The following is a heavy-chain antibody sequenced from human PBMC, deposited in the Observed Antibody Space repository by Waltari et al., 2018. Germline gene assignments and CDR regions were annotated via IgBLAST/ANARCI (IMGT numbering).Heavy chain of an antibody. J-gene: IGHJ5*02. V-gene: IGHV3-21*01. CDR3: ARDRGIAAA. Sequence: EVQLVESGGGLVKPGGSLRLSCAASGFTFSSYSMNWVRQAPGNGLEWVSSISRSSSYIYYANSVKGRFTISRDNAKNSLYLQMNSLRAEDTAVYYCARDRGIAAAWGQGTLVTVSS. CDR1: GFTFSSYS. CDR2: ISRSSSYI. D-gene: IGHD6-13*01.